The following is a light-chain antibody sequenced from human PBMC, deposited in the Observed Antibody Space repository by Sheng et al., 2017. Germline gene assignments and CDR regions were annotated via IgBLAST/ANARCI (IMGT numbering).Light chain of an antibody. Sequence: VLTQSPATLSLSPGERATLSCRASQSVVDNYLGWHQQKPGQAPRLLIYDASNRATGIPARFSGSGSGTDFTLTISSLEPEDFAVYYCQQRSNWPLTFGPGTKVDI. CDR2: DAS. J-gene: IGKJ3*01. V-gene: IGKV3-11*01. CDR3: QQRSNWPLT. CDR1: QSVVDNY.